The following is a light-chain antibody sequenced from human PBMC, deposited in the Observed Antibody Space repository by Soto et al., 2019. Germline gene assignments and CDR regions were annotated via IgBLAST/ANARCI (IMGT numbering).Light chain of an antibody. CDR2: DAS. V-gene: IGKV1-5*01. CDR3: QRHDSDSRT. Sequence: DIQMTQSPSTLSASVRDRVTITCRASQSIINSLTWYQQKPGKAPKLLIYDASSLQSGVPSRFCGGRAGTEFTLLITSLQPDEVATYYCQRHDSDSRTFGQGTKLDIK. J-gene: IGKJ1*01. CDR1: QSIINS.